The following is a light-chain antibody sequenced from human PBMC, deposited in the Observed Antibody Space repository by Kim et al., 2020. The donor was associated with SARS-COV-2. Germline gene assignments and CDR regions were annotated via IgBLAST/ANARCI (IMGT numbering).Light chain of an antibody. Sequence: DIQMTQSPSSLSASIGDRVTITCQASQDITDYLNWYQQKPGKAPKLLIYDASKLEAGVPSRFSGSGYGTDFTFAISSLQPEDIATYYCQQYDYLPMTFGQGTRLEIK. J-gene: IGKJ5*01. CDR3: QQYDYLPMT. CDR1: QDITDY. CDR2: DAS. V-gene: IGKV1-33*01.